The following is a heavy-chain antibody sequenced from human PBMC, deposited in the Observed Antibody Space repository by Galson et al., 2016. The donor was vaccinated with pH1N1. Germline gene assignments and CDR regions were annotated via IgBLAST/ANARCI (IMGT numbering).Heavy chain of an antibody. J-gene: IGHJ5*02. V-gene: IGHV4-59*02. CDR2: IYHTGDT. D-gene: IGHD3-10*01. Sequence: LSLTCSVSGGSVSSYFWSWIRRPPGKGLEWIGYIYHTGDTDYNPSLKSRVPMSVDTSKNQFSLRLTSLTAADTAVYYCARGSRGWFDPWGLGTQVTVSS. CDR1: GGSVSSYF. CDR3: ARGSRGWFDP.